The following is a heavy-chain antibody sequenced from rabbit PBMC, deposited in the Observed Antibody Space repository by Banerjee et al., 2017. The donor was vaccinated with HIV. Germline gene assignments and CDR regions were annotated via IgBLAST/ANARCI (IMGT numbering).Heavy chain of an antibody. D-gene: IGHD4-2*01. CDR2: IYGGSSGST. V-gene: IGHV1S45*01. CDR1: GFDLSIYY. CDR3: ARDIYGGAGNNDL. Sequence: QEQLEESGGDLVKPGTSLTLTCTASGFDLSIYYMCWVRQAPGKGLEWIGCIYGGSSGSTYYASWAKGRFTITRSTSLNTVTLQMTSLTAADTATYFCARDIYGGAGNNDLWGPGTLVTVS. J-gene: IGHJ4*01.